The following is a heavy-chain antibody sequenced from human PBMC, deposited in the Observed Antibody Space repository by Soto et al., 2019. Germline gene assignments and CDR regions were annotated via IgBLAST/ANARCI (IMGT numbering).Heavy chain of an antibody. D-gene: IGHD2-2*01. J-gene: IGHJ4*02. CDR1: GFTVSSNS. V-gene: IGHV3-53*04. CDR3: ASSTRHCSSTSCSIWGVDY. CDR2: IYSGGST. Sequence: EVQLVESGGGLVQPGGSLRLSCAASGFTVSSNSMSWVRQAPGKGLEWVSVIYSGGSTYYADSVKGRFTISRHNSKNTLYLQMNSVRAEDTCVYYCASSTRHCSSTSCSIWGVDYWGQGTLVNVSS.